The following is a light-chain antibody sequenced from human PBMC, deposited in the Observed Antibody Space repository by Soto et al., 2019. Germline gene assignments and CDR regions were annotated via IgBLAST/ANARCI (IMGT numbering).Light chain of an antibody. CDR2: GAS. Sequence: EIVLTQSPGTLSLSPGERATLSCRASQSVSSNYLAWYQQKPGQAPRLLIYGASSRATGIPDRFRGSGSGTDFTLTISRLEPEDGAVYDCQHYGRSAYTFGQGTTLEIK. CDR3: QHYGRSAYT. V-gene: IGKV3-20*01. CDR1: QSVSSNY. J-gene: IGKJ2*01.